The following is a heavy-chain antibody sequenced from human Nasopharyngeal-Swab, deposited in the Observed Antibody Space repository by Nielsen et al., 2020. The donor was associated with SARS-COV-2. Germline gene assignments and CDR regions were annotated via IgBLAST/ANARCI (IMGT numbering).Heavy chain of an antibody. J-gene: IGHJ6*02. CDR1: GFTFSSYG. CDR3: ARMGTYFYDLLYGMDV. Sequence: GGSRRLSWAVSGFTFSSYGMDWVRQAPGKGLEWVAVIWNDGSNKYYAESVKGRFTISRDNSKNTLYLQMNSLRAEDTAVYYCARMGTYFYDLLYGMDVWGQGTTVTVSS. V-gene: IGHV3-33*01. CDR2: IWNDGSNK. D-gene: IGHD3-22*01.